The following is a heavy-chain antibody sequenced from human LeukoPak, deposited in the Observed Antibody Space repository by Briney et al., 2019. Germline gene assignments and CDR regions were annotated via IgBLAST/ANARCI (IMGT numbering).Heavy chain of an antibody. CDR2: ISGSGGST. CDR3: AKEVYIFNYFDY. CDR1: GFTFSSYG. J-gene: IGHJ4*02. Sequence: GGSLRLSCAASGFTFSSYGMHWVRQAPGKGLEWVSTISGSGGSTYYADSVKGRFTISRDNSKNTLYLQMNSLRAEGTAVYYCAKEVYIFNYFDYWGQGTLVTVSS. V-gene: IGHV3-23*01.